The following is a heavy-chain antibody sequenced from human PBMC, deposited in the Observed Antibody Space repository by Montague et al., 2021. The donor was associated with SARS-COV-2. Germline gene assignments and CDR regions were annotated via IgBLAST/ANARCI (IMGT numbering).Heavy chain of an antibody. Sequence: SETLSLTCTVSGYSISTGYYWGWIRQPPGKGLEWIGTIYHSGSTYFNPSLKSRATISVDTSKNQFSLSLSSVIATDTAVYYCAKVAGSHDTFDIWGRGTMVTVSS. D-gene: IGHD2-15*01. V-gene: IGHV4-38-2*02. CDR3: AKVAGSHDTFDI. J-gene: IGHJ3*02. CDR2: IYHSGST. CDR1: GYSISTGYY.